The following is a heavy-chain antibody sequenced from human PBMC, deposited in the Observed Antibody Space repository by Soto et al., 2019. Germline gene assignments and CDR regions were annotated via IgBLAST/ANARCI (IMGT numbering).Heavy chain of an antibody. CDR1: GDTFTNFG. Sequence: HLVQSGPEVKKPGASITVSCKTSGDTFTNFGLSWVRQAPGQGLEWMGWIATYNSNRNYAQKLQGRLTLTTDTSTSTAYMELKCLRYDDTAVYYCATVLRGVVNWFDPWGQGTLVTVSS. CDR3: ATVLRGVVNWFDP. J-gene: IGHJ5*02. V-gene: IGHV1-18*01. CDR2: IATYNSNR. D-gene: IGHD3-10*01.